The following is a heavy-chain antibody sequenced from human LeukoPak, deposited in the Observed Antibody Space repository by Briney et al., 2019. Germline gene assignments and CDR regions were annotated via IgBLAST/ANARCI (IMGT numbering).Heavy chain of an antibody. V-gene: IGHV4-59*12. CDR3: ARIYDNNWFDP. Sequence: SETLSLTCTVSGGSISNYYWSWIRQPPGKGLEYIGFIYHSGSTNYNPSLKSRVTMSVDKPKNQFSLKLSSVTDAATAVYYSARIYDNNWFDPWGQGTLVTVSS. CDR2: IYHSGST. J-gene: IGHJ5*02. CDR1: GGSISNYY. D-gene: IGHD3-22*01.